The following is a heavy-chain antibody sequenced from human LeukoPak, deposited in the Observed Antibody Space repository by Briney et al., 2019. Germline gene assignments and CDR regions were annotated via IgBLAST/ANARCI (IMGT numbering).Heavy chain of an antibody. CDR3: TSWIAEDGAEY. J-gene: IGHJ4*02. Sequence: GGSLTLSCANSGFTLGGSVVSWVRQAPGRGLEWVGLIRYAADNYATAYTASMKGRFTISRDDSRDTAYLHMNSLKTEDTAVYFCTSWIAEDGAEYWGQGTLVTVSS. CDR2: IRYAADNYAT. D-gene: IGHD6-19*01. V-gene: IGHV3-73*01. CDR1: GFTLGGSV.